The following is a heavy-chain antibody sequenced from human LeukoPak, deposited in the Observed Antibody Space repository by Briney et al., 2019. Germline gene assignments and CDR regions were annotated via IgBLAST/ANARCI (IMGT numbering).Heavy chain of an antibody. CDR2: INTDGSRT. J-gene: IGHJ6*02. CDR1: GFTFDDYA. D-gene: IGHD3-3*01. CDR3: ANDFWSGYYGLVGYYYGMDV. Sequence: GGSLRLSCAASGFTFDDYAMHWVRQAPGKGLVWVSRINTDGSRTSYADSVKGRFTISRDNAKNTVYLQMNSLRAEDTAVYYCANDFWSGYYGLVGYYYGMDVWGQGTTVTVSS. V-gene: IGHV3-74*01.